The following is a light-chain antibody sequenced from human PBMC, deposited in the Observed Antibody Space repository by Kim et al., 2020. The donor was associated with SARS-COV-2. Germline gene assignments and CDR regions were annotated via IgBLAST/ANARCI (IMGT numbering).Light chain of an antibody. V-gene: IGLV3-19*01. CDR1: SLRSYY. CDR2: GKN. J-gene: IGLJ1*01. Sequence: SSELTQDPAVSVALGQTVRITCQGDSLRSYYATWXQQKPGQAPVFVIYGKNNRPSGIPDRFSGSTSGNTASLTITGAQAEDEADYYCNSRDSSGNHLIFG. CDR3: NSRDSSGNHLI.